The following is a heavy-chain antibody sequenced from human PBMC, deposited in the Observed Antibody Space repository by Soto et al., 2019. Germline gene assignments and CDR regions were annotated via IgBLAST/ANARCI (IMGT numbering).Heavy chain of an antibody. V-gene: IGHV3-15*01. D-gene: IGHD3-16*02. CDR1: GFTFSNAW. Sequence: GSLRLSCAASGFTFSNAWMSWVRQAPGKGLAWVGRIKSKTDGGTTDYAAPVKGRFTISRDDSKNTLYLQMNSLKTEDTAVYYCTTCMITFGGVIVIPDDAFDIWGQGTMVTASS. J-gene: IGHJ3*02. CDR2: IKSKTDGGTT. CDR3: TTCMITFGGVIVIPDDAFDI.